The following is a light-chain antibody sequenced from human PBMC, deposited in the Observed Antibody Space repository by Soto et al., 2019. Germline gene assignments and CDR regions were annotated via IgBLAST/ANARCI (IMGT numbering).Light chain of an antibody. J-gene: IGKJ5*01. CDR1: QSMRTS. CDR3: QQRNVWPPIT. V-gene: IGKV3-11*01. Sequence: EVVLTQSPATLSLSLGERATLSCRASQSMRTSLACYQQQPGQAPRLVIFDASNRANGVPARFGGSGSGTDFTLTINSLEPEDFAVYYCQQRNVWPPITFGQGTRLEIK. CDR2: DAS.